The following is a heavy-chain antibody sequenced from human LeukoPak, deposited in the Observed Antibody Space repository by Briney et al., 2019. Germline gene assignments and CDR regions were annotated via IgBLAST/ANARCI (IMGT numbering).Heavy chain of an antibody. CDR2: IYGGGGT. D-gene: IGHD2-15*01. V-gene: IGHV3-53*01. J-gene: IGHJ4*02. CDR3: ARDSICSGGSCYFDY. CDR1: AFTVTSNY. Sequence: PGGSLRLSCAASAFTVTSNYMSWVRQAPGKGLEWVSGIYGGGGTYYADSVKGRFTISRDNSKNTLYLQMNSLRTEDTAVYYCARDSICSGGSCYFDYWGQGTLVTVSS.